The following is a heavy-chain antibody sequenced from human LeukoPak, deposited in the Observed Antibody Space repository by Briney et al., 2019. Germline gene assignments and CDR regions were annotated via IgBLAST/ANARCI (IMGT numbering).Heavy chain of an antibody. J-gene: IGHJ6*02. CDR1: GGSISNYY. CDR3: ARLAPMALAGTYYYHSMDV. V-gene: IGHV4-59*08. D-gene: IGHD6-19*01. CDR2: IYYRGNT. Sequence: SETLSLTCTGSGGSISNYYWSWVRQPPGKGLEWIGYIYYRGNTNYNPSLKSRVTISVDTSKNQFSLKLTSVTAADTAVYFCARLAPMALAGTYYYHSMDVWGQGTTVTVSS.